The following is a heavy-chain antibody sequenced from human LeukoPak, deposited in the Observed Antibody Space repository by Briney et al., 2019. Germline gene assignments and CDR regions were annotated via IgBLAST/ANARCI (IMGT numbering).Heavy chain of an antibody. V-gene: IGHV3-23*01. D-gene: IGHD5-18*01. Sequence: GGSLRLSCAASGFTFSSYAMNWVRQAPGKGLEWVSAISAGGGSTYYADCVKGRFTISRDNSKSTLYLQMNSLRAEDTALYYXXXXXXXIXLWTEVRSGDLDYWGQGTLVTVSS. CDR1: GFTFSSYA. CDR3: XXXXXXIXLWTEVRSGDLDY. J-gene: IGHJ4*02. CDR2: ISAGGGST.